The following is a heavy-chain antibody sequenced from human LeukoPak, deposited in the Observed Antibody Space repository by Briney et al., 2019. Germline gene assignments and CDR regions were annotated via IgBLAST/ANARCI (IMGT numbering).Heavy chain of an antibody. Sequence: SETLSHTCTIPGGSVSDYYWSWIRQSPGKGLEWIGYIYYTGSTTYNPSLKSRVTISADTSKNQFSLKLSSVTAADTAVYYCASRKLGNDYWGQGTLVTVSS. CDR2: IYYTGST. CDR3: ASRKLGNDY. V-gene: IGHV4-59*02. D-gene: IGHD7-27*01. J-gene: IGHJ4*02. CDR1: GGSVSDYY.